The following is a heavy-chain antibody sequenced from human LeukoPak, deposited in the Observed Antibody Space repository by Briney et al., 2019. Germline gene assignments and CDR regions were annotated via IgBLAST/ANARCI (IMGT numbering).Heavy chain of an antibody. CDR3: AIDGGSAPGVFIDY. Sequence: GVLRLSFAASGFTFSSYEMNWVRQAPGKGLEWVSYISSSGSTIYYADSVKGRFTISRDNSKSILYLQMNSLRPEDTGVYHSAIDGGSAPGVFIDYWGQGNLVTVSS. CDR2: ISSSGSTI. V-gene: IGHV3-48*03. CDR1: GFTFSSYE. D-gene: IGHD3-16*01. J-gene: IGHJ4*02.